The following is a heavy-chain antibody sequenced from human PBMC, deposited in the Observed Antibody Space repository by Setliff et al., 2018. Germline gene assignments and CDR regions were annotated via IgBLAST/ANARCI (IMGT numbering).Heavy chain of an antibody. CDR2: IYYSGNT. Sequence: KTSETLSLTCAVSVYSISRDCHWGWIRQPPGKGLEWIGSIYYSGNTYYSASLKGRVTISGDTSKNQFSLKLTAVTAADTAIYYCARHRAVAGAYYFDFWGQGTLVTVSS. CDR1: VYSISRDCH. V-gene: IGHV4-38-2*01. CDR3: ARHRAVAGAYYFDF. J-gene: IGHJ4*02. D-gene: IGHD6-19*01.